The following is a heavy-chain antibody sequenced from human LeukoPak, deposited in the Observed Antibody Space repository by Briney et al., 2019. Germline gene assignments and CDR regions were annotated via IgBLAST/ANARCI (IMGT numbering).Heavy chain of an antibody. D-gene: IGHD5-18*01. J-gene: IGHJ6*03. CDR2: THTSGST. V-gene: IGHV4-61*02. CDR1: GGSISSGGYY. CDR3: ARESYGYGFYYYYMDV. Sequence: PSETLSLTCAVSGGSISSGGYYWTWIRQPAGKGLEWIGRTHTSGSTNYNPSLKSRVTISVDTSKNQFSLKLSSVTAADTAVYYCARESYGYGFYYYYMDVWGKGTTVTVSS.